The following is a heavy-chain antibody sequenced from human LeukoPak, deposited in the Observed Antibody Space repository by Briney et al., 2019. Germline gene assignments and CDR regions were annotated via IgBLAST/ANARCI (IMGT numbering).Heavy chain of an antibody. J-gene: IGHJ4*02. CDR3: AREEIYYYDSSGYYDY. D-gene: IGHD3-22*01. V-gene: IGHV4-39*07. Sequence: SETLSLTCTVSGGSISSSSYYWGWIRQTPGKGLEWSGSIYYSGSTYYNPSLKSRVTISVDTSKNQFSLKLSSVTAADTAVYYCAREEIYYYDSSGYYDYWGQGTLVTVSS. CDR1: GGSISSSSYY. CDR2: IYYSGST.